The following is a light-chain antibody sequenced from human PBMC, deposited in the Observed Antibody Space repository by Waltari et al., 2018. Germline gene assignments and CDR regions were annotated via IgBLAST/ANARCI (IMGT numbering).Light chain of an antibody. CDR3: QQCNTVPFA. CDR2: AAF. V-gene: IGKV1D-12*01. Sequence: DIQMTQSPSSVSASVGDTVTITCRASQSISAWLAWYQQKPGKAPKLLISAAFNLQSGVQSRFSGSRSGTDFSLTISSLQPEDFATYYCQQCNTVPFAFGGGTTVDIK. J-gene: IGKJ4*01. CDR1: QSISAW.